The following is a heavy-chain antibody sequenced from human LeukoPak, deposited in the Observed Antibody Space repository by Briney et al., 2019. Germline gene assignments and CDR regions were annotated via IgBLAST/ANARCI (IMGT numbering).Heavy chain of an antibody. D-gene: IGHD3-16*01. Sequence: PGGSLRLSCAGSGFTLSNSWMGWVRQAPGKGLEWVSRINEGGSVISYADSVKGRFTISRENAKNTVYLQMDSLRAEDTAVYYCVRDLILTWTPGDDFDHWGQGTLVTVSS. J-gene: IGHJ4*02. CDR2: INEGGSVI. CDR1: GFTLSNSW. CDR3: VRDLILTWTPGDDFDH. V-gene: IGHV3-74*01.